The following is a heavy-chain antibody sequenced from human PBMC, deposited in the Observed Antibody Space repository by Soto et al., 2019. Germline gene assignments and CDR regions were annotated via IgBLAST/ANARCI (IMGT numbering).Heavy chain of an antibody. Sequence: PGESLKISFRCSGYSFTSYCVGWVRQMPGKGLEWMGIIYPGDSDTRYSPSFQGQVTISADKSISTAYLQWSSLKASDTAMYYCARTAATGKYYYGVDVWGQGTTVTVS. CDR2: IYPGDSDT. V-gene: IGHV5-51*01. J-gene: IGHJ6*02. CDR1: GYSFTSYC. D-gene: IGHD6-13*01. CDR3: ARTAATGKYYYGVDV.